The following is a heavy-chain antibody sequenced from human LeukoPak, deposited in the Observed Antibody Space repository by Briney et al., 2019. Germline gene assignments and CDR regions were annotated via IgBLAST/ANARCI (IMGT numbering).Heavy chain of an antibody. V-gene: IGHV3-23*01. D-gene: IGHD2-15*01. CDR1: GFTFSSYA. Sequence: GGSLRLSCAASGFTFSSYAMSWVRQAPGKGLEWVSAISGSGGSTYYADSVKGRFTISRDNSKNTLYLQMNSLRAEDTAVYYCXXAPVAAXXXYWGQGTXVTXS. J-gene: IGHJ4*02. CDR2: ISGSGGST. CDR3: XXAPVAAXXXY.